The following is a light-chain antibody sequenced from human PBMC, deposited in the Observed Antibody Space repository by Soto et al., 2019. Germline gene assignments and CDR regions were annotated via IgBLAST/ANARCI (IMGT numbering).Light chain of an antibody. CDR3: QQYNNWPLT. J-gene: IGKJ4*01. Sequence: EIVITQSPATLSVSPGERATLSCRASQSVSTNLAFYQQKPGQAPRLLIYGAYTRATGIPARFSGSGSGTEFTLTISSLQSEDFAVYYCQQYNNWPLTLGGGTKVDIK. CDR2: GAY. CDR1: QSVSTN. V-gene: IGKV3-15*01.